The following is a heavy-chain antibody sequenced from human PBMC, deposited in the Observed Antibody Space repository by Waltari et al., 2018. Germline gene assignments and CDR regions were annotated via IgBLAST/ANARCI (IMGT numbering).Heavy chain of an antibody. CDR2: ISGSGGST. Sequence: EVQLLESGGGLVQPGGSLRLSCAASGFTFSSYAMSWVRQAPGKGLEWVSAISGSGGSTYYADSVKGRFTISRDNSKNTLYLQMNSLRAEDTAVYYCAKGGNGVVPAAADPLDYWGQGTLVTVSS. J-gene: IGHJ4*02. CDR1: GFTFSSYA. CDR3: AKGGNGVVPAAADPLDY. D-gene: IGHD2-2*01. V-gene: IGHV3-23*01.